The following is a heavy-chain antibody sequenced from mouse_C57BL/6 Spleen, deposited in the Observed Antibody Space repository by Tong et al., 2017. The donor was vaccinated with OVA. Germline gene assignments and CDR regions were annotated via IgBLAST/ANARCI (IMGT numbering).Heavy chain of an antibody. CDR2: ISDGGSYT. J-gene: IGHJ4*01. CDR1: GFTFSDYY. D-gene: IGHD2-14*01. CDR3: ARERYDVGYAMDY. Sequence: EVQLQESGGGLVKPGGSLKLSCAASGFTFSDYYMYWVRQTPEKRLEWVATISDGGSYTYYPDSVKGRFTISRDNAKNNLYLQMSSLKSEDTAMYYCARERYDVGYAMDYWGQGTSVTVSS. V-gene: IGHV5-4*02.